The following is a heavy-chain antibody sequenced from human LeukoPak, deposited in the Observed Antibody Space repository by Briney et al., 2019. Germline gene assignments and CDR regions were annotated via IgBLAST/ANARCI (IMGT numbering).Heavy chain of an antibody. V-gene: IGHV3-23*01. CDR1: GFTFSSYG. Sequence: PGGTLRLSCAASGFTFSSYGMSWVRQAPGKGLEWVSAISGSGGSTYYADSVKGRFTISRDNSKNTLYLQMNSLRAEDTAVYYCARDVGGSYYNWFDPWGQGTLVTVSS. CDR2: ISGSGGST. D-gene: IGHD1-26*01. J-gene: IGHJ5*02. CDR3: ARDVGGSYYNWFDP.